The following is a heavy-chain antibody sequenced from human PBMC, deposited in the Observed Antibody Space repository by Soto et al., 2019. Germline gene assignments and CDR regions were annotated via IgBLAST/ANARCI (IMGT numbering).Heavy chain of an antibody. CDR1: GGSIGGSNYF. Sequence: SETLSLTCTVSGGSIGGSNYFWGWIRQSPGTGLEWLGTIYSSGSTYYNPSLKSRVTMSLDTSKNQFSLKLSSVTAADTAVYYCAREPYYGSGSYDYWGQGTLVTVSS. J-gene: IGHJ4*02. D-gene: IGHD3-10*01. CDR2: IYSSGST. CDR3: AREPYYGSGSYDY. V-gene: IGHV4-39*02.